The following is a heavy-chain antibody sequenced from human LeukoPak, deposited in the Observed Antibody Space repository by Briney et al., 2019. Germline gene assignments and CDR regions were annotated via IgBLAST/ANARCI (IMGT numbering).Heavy chain of an antibody. J-gene: IGHJ4*02. Sequence: SVKVSCKASGGTFSSYAINWVREAPGQGLEWTGGIIPILDTANYAQKFQGRVTITADESTSTAYMELSSLRSEDTAVYYYARPSYYFGSGIYYNPLDYWGQGTLVTVSS. D-gene: IGHD3-10*01. CDR3: ARPSYYFGSGIYYNPLDY. CDR1: GGTFSSYA. V-gene: IGHV1-69*13. CDR2: IIPILDTA.